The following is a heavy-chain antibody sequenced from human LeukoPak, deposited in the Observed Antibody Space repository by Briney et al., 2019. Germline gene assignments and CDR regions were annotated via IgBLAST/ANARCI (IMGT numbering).Heavy chain of an antibody. D-gene: IGHD1-26*01. V-gene: IGHV3-7*01. CDR1: GFTFSSYW. J-gene: IGHJ6*03. Sequence: PGGSLRLSCAASGFTFSSYWMSWVRQAPGKGLEWVANIKQDGSEKYYVDSVKGRFTISRDNAKNSLYLQMNSLRAEDTAVYYCARVGKRWEGRYYYYYMDVWGKGTTVTVSS. CDR2: IKQDGSEK. CDR3: ARVGKRWEGRYYYYYMDV.